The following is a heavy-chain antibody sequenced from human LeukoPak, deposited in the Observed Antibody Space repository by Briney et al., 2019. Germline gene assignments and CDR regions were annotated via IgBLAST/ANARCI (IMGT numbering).Heavy chain of an antibody. CDR1: GGSISIYY. CDR2: IYTSGST. CDR3: ARGRASYDY. V-gene: IGHV4-4*07. J-gene: IGHJ4*02. Sequence: SETLSLTCTGSGGSISIYYWSWIRHPAGKGLEWIGRIYTSGSTNYNPSLKSRVRMSVDTSKNHFSLKLSSVTAADTAVYYCARGRASYDYWGQGTLVTVSS. D-gene: IGHD3-10*01.